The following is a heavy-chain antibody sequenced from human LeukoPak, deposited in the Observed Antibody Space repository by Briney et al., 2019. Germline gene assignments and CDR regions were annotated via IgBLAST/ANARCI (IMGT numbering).Heavy chain of an antibody. D-gene: IGHD3-10*01. V-gene: IGHV3-15*01. CDR3: TTDLLGPGDY. CDR1: GFTFSNAW. Sequence: PGGSLRLSCAASGFTFSNAWMSWVRHAPGKGLEWVGRIKSNTDGWTTDYAAPVKGRFTITRDDSKNTLYLHMNSLKTDDTAVYYCTTDLLGPGDYWGQGTLVTVSS. CDR2: IKSNTDGWTT. J-gene: IGHJ4*02.